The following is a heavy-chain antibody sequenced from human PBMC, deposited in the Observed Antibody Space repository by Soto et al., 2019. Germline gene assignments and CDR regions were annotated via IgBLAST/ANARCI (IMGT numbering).Heavy chain of an antibody. CDR1: LFSFISYT. J-gene: IGHJ6*02. Sequence: PLRLNWIAPLFSFISYTMRWVRKNPLKLLEWVAAISCSGGNTYYADSVKGRFTISRDNSKNTLYLQMNSLRAEDTAVYYCARDLVRFAGQLVHGMDVWGQGTTVTVSS. D-gene: IGHD6-6*01. CDR2: ISCSGGNT. CDR3: ARDLVRFAGQLVHGMDV. V-gene: IGHV3-23*01.